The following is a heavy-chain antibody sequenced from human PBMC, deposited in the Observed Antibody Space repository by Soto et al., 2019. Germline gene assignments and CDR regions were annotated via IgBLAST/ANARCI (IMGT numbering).Heavy chain of an antibody. CDR3: AKAQSRYNWNYPYNY. D-gene: IGHD1-7*01. CDR1: TFSSSG. Sequence: TFSSSGMHWVRQAPGKGLEWVAVISYDGSNKYYADSVKGRFTISRDNSKNTLYLQMNSLRAEDTAVYYCAKAQSRYNWNYPYNYWGQGTLVTVSS. CDR2: ISYDGSNK. J-gene: IGHJ4*02. V-gene: IGHV3-30*18.